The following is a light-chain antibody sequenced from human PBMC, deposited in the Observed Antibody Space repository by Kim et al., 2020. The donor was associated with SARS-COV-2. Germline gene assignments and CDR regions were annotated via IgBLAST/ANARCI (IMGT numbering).Light chain of an antibody. V-gene: IGLV2-11*01. CDR1: SSDVGTYNY. CDR2: DVD. CDR3: CSYGGSYPYV. J-gene: IGLJ1*01. Sequence: QSALTQPRSVSGSPGQSVTIPCTGTSSDVGTYNYVSWYQQHPGKAPKLMIYDVDKRPSGVPDRFSGSKSGNTASLTVSGLQAEDEADYYCCSYGGSYPYVFGTGTKVTVL.